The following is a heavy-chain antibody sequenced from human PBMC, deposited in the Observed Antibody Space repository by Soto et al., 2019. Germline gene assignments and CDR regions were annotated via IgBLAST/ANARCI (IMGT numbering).Heavy chain of an antibody. D-gene: IGHD1-20*01. J-gene: IGHJ5*02. CDR2: VYATGTS. CDR1: GGSMSKFY. Sequence: SETLSLTCNVSGGSMSKFYWSWIRKTDGKGLEGMGRVYATGTSEYNPSLRTRIAMSVDIAKKTFSLRXRTVTAADTGVYYCVRDGSKTIRDGFEPWGQGIFVTVYS. V-gene: IGHV4-4*07. CDR3: VRDGSKTIRDGFEP.